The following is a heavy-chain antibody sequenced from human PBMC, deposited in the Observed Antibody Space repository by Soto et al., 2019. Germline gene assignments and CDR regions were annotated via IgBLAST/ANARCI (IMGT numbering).Heavy chain of an antibody. J-gene: IGHJ4*02. CDR3: ARDVAWVSSLDY. CDR1: GFTFSSYA. V-gene: IGHV3-30-3*01. Sequence: VGSLRLSCAASGFTFSSYAMHWVRQAPGKGLEWVAVISYDGSNKYYADSVKGRFTISRDNSKNTLYLQMNSLRAEDTAVYYCARDVAWVSSLDYWGQGTLVTVSS. D-gene: IGHD3-3*02. CDR2: ISYDGSNK.